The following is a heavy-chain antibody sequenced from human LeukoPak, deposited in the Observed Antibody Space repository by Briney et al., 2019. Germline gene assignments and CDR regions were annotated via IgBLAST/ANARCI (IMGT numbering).Heavy chain of an antibody. J-gene: IGHJ4*02. Sequence: GSLRLSCAASGFAFSSYWMHWIRQAPGKGLVWVSHINTDGINTAYADSVKGRFTISRDNAKNTLYLQMNSLRAEDTAVYYCTRGGSTLDYWGQGTLVTVSS. CDR1: GFAFSSYW. CDR3: TRGGSTLDY. D-gene: IGHD2-2*01. CDR2: INTDGINT. V-gene: IGHV3-74*01.